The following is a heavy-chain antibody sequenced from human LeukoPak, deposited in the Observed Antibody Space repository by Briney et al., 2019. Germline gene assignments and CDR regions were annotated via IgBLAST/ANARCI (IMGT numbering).Heavy chain of an antibody. CDR3: AKDATCNGYLPRYYFDY. CDR1: GFTFSSYA. J-gene: IGHJ4*02. V-gene: IGHV3-23*01. Sequence: GGSLRLSCAASGFTFSSYAMSWVRQAPGKGLEWVSAISGSGGSTYYADSVKGRFTISRDNSKNTLYLQMNSLRAEDTAVYYCAKDATCNGYLPRYYFDYWGQGTLVTVSS. CDR2: ISGSGGST. D-gene: IGHD5-24*01.